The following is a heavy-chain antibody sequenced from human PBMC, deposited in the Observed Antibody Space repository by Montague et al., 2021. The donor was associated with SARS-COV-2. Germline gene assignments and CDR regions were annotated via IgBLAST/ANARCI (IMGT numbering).Heavy chain of an antibody. CDR2: ISGSGFTT. V-gene: IGHV3-23*01. J-gene: IGHJ3*02. D-gene: IGHD3-22*01. Sequence: SLRLSCAASGFTFSSYAMTWVRQAPGKGLEWVSAISGSGFTTYYADSVKGRFTVPRDNSKNTVYLQMNSLRGEDTAAYFCARDRPNYDDSGYVLKADAFDIWGRGTMVTVSS. CDR3: ARDRPNYDDSGYVLKADAFDI. CDR1: GFTFSSYA.